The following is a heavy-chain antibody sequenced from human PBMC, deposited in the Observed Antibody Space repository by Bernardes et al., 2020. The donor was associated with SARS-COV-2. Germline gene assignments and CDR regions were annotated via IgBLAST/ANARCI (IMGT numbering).Heavy chain of an antibody. J-gene: IGHJ6*02. Sequence: SETLSLTCTVSGGSISSHYWSWIRQPPGKGLEWIGNLYHSGSTNYNPSRKSRGTISTDTSKNQFSLKLSSVTAADADGYYSERDDEYFDILTVYSPDGGMHVWGQATTVTVSS. D-gene: IGHD3-9*01. CDR1: GGSISSHY. CDR3: ERDDEYFDILTVYSPDGGMHV. CDR2: LYHSGST. V-gene: IGHV4-59*11.